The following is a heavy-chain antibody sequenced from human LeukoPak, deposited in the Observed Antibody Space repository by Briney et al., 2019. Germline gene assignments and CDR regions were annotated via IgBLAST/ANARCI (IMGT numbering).Heavy chain of an antibody. J-gene: IGHJ4*02. Sequence: GASVKVSCKVSGYTLTELSMHWVRQAPGKGLEWMGGFDPEDGETIYAQKFQGRVTMTEDTSTDTAHMELSSLRSEDTAVYYCATDKLRYFDWLPDYWGQGTLVTVSS. CDR3: ATDKLRYFDWLPDY. D-gene: IGHD3-9*01. V-gene: IGHV1-24*01. CDR1: GYTLTELS. CDR2: FDPEDGET.